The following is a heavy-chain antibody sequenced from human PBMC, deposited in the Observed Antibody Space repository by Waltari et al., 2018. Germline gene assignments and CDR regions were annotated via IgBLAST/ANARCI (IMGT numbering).Heavy chain of an antibody. CDR1: EGTYISYA. J-gene: IGHJ6*03. V-gene: IGHV1-69*14. CDR3: ARAGITMARGPNYYYYMDV. CDR2: INTIYGTA. D-gene: IGHD3-10*01. Sequence: QVQLVQSGTEVTTPGSSVKVSCKPSEGTYISYAISWVRQATEQGLEWMGGINTIYGTANYAQKFQGRVTITADKSTSTAYMELSSLRSEDTDVYYCARAGITMARGPNYYYYMDVWGKGTTVTVSS.